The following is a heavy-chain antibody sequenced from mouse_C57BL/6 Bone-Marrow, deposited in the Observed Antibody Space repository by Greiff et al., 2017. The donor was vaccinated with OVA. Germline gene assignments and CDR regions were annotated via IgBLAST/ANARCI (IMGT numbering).Heavy chain of an antibody. CDR1: GYTFTSYW. Sequence: QVQLKQPGAELVRPGTSVKLSCKASGYTFTSYWMHWVKQRPGQGLEWIGVIDPSDSYTNYNQKFKGKATLTVDTSSSTAYMQLSSLTSEDSAVYYCARHYYGDYWGQGTTLTVSS. CDR2: IDPSDSYT. V-gene: IGHV1-59*01. D-gene: IGHD2-1*01. J-gene: IGHJ2*01. CDR3: ARHYYGDY.